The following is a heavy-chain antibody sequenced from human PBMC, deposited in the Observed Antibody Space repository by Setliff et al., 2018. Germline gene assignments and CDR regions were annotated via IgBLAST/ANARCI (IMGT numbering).Heavy chain of an antibody. D-gene: IGHD1-26*01. V-gene: IGHV3-23*01. J-gene: IGHJ4*02. CDR1: GGSISSGSYY. Sequence: ETLSLTCAVSGGSISSGSYYWSWIRQPAGKGLEWVSAISGSGDSTFYADSVKGRFTISRDNSKNTLSLQMNGLRAEDTAVYYCAKVQESIVGALEYWGQGALVTVSS. CDR2: ISGSGDST. CDR3: AKVQESIVGALEY.